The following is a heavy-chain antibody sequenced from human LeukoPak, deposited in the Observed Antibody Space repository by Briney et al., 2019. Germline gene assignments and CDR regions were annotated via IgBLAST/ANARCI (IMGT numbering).Heavy chain of an antibody. CDR3: ARDGDVVADY. V-gene: IGHV1-2*02. J-gene: IGHJ4*02. CDR2: INPNSGGT. CDR1: GYTFTGYY. D-gene: IGHD3-22*01. Sequence: ASVKVSCKASGYTFTGYYMHWVRQAPGQGLEWMGWINPNSGGTNYAQKFQGRVTMTRDTSTSTVYMELSSLRSEDTAVYYCARDGDVVADYWGQGTLVTVSS.